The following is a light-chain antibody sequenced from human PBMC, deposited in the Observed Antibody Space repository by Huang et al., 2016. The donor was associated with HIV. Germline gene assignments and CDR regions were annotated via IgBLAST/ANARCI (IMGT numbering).Light chain of an antibody. J-gene: IGKJ4*01. CDR1: QSFTTW. CDR2: GAS. V-gene: IGKV1-33*01. Sequence: DIQMTQSPSTLSASVGDRVTITSRASQSFTTWLAWYEHKPGKAPKLLSYGASNLKTGVPSRFDGGGSETNFTFTISSLQPEDIATYYCQQYDSLPLTFGGGTKVEIK. CDR3: QQYDSLPLT.